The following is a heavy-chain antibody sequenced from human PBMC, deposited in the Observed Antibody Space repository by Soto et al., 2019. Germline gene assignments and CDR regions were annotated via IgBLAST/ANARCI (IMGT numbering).Heavy chain of an antibody. CDR1: GFTFSSYA. Sequence: PGGSLRLSCAASGFTFSSYAMHWVRQALGKGLEWVAVISYDGSNKYYADSVKGRFTISRDNSKNTLYLQMNILRAEDTAVYYCAGDLMLVTMIVVAEGNFDYWGQGTLVTVSS. CDR3: AGDLMLVTMIVVAEGNFDY. V-gene: IGHV3-30-3*01. CDR2: ISYDGSNK. J-gene: IGHJ4*01. D-gene: IGHD3-22*01.